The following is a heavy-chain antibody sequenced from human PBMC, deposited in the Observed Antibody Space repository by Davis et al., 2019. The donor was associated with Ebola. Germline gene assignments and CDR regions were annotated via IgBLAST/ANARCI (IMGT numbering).Heavy chain of an antibody. CDR2: ISSSSSYI. CDR3: ARGVNRACLDD. J-gene: IGHJ4*02. Sequence: GSLRLSCAASGFTFSSYSMNWVRQAPGKGLEWVSSISSSSSYIYYADSVKDRVTISRDNAKSTLYLQMSSLRAEDTAVYYCARGVNRACLDDWGQGTLVTVSS. V-gene: IGHV3-21*06. D-gene: IGHD3-10*01. CDR1: GFTFSSYS.